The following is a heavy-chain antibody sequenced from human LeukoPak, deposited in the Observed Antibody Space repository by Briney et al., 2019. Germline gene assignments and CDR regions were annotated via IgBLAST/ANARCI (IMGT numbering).Heavy chain of an antibody. CDR2: ISGSGGST. Sequence: GGSLRLSCAASGFTFSSYAMSWVRQAPGKGLEWVSAISGSGGSTYYADSVKGRFTISRDNAKNSLYLQMNSLRAEDTAVYYCARIGYSYGPLGYYYYMDVWGKGTTVTIS. D-gene: IGHD5-18*01. CDR3: ARIGYSYGPLGYYYYMDV. CDR1: GFTFSSYA. V-gene: IGHV3-23*01. J-gene: IGHJ6*03.